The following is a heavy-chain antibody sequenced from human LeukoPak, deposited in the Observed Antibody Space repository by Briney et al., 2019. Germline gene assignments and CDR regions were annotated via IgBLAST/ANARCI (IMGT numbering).Heavy chain of an antibody. J-gene: IGHJ6*03. Sequence: GGSLRLSCAASGFTFSSYGMHWVRQAPGKGLEWVAFIRYDGSNKYYADSVKGRFTISRDNSKNTLYLQMNSLRAEDTAVYYCATPGSSGSGFDHYYMDVWGKGTTVTISS. CDR1: GFTFSSYG. CDR3: ATPGSSGSGFDHYYMDV. D-gene: IGHD3-10*01. V-gene: IGHV3-30*02. CDR2: IRYDGSNK.